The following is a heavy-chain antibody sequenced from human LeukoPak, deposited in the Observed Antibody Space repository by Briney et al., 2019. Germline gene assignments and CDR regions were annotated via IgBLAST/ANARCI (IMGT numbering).Heavy chain of an antibody. J-gene: IGHJ4*02. D-gene: IGHD2-15*01. CDR2: IYYSGST. CDR3: ARGYCSGGSCYFDY. V-gene: IGHV4-59*01. CDR1: GGSISSYY. Sequence: TSETLSLTCTVSGGSISSYYWSWIRQPPGKGLEWVGYIYYSGSTNYNTSLKSCVTISVDTSKNQFSLKPSSVTAADTAVYYCARGYCSGGSCYFDYWGQGTLVTVSS.